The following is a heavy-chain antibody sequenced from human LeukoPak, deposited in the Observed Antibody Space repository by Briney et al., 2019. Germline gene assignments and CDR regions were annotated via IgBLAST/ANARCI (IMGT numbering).Heavy chain of an antibody. CDR3: AREAIVRVPYSSSWYYWFDP. CDR1: GDSVSSDSAA. Sequence: SQTLSLTCAISGDSVSSDSAAWNWIRQSPSRGLEWLGRTYYRSKWYNGYAVSVKGRITVNPDTSKNQFSLKLSSVTAADTAVYYCAREAIVRVPYSSSWYYWFDPWGQGTLVTVSS. D-gene: IGHD6-13*01. J-gene: IGHJ5*02. CDR2: TYYRSKWYN. V-gene: IGHV6-1*01.